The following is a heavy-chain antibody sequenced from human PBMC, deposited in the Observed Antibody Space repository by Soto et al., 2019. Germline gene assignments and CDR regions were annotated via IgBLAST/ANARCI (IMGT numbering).Heavy chain of an antibody. V-gene: IGHV4-30-4*01. Sequence: SETLSLTCTVSGGSISSGDYYWSWIRQPPGKGLEWIGYIYYSGSTYYNPSLKSRVTISVDTSKNQFSLKLSSVTAADTAVYYCARLGYDFWSGYLSWFDPWGQGTLVTVSS. CDR1: GGSISSGDYY. D-gene: IGHD3-3*01. CDR3: ARLGYDFWSGYLSWFDP. CDR2: IYYSGST. J-gene: IGHJ5*02.